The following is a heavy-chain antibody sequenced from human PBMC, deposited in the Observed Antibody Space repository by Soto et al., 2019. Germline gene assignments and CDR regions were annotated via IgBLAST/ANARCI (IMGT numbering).Heavy chain of an antibody. CDR1: GFSLTTSGMS. D-gene: IGHD3-9*01. J-gene: IGHJ4*02. CDR3: ARLLKGGNSDWIHIDC. V-gene: IGHV2-70*01. CDR2: IDGNDHK. Sequence: SGPTLVNPTQTLTLTCTFSGFSLTTSGMSVTWIRQSPGKALQWLALIDGNDHKYYNSSLRTRLTLSTDTSKNHVVLTMTNMDLLDTGSYFCARLLKGGNSDWIHIDCWGQGTLVTVSS.